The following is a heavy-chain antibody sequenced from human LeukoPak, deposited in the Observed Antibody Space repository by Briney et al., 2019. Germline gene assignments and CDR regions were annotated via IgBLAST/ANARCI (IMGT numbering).Heavy chain of an antibody. D-gene: IGHD3-10*01. CDR3: AALSYGSGNNWFDP. J-gene: IGHJ5*02. CDR2: INRDGSEK. CDR1: RFTVSSYW. V-gene: IGHV3-7*03. Sequence: QPGGSLRLSCAASRFTVSSYWMSWVRQAPGKGLEWVANINRDGSEKYYVDSVKGRFTISRDNSKNTLYLQMNSLRAEDTAVYYCAALSYGSGNNWFDPWGQGTLVTVSS.